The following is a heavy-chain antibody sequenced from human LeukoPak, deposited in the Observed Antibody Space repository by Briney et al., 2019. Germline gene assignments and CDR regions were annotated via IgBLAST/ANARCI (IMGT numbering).Heavy chain of an antibody. D-gene: IGHD2-2*01. CDR1: RYTFTDKY. Sequence: ASVKVSCKTARYTFTDKYIHWVRQAPGQGLEWMGGIIPIFGTANYAQKFQGRVTITADKSTSTAYMELSSLRSEDTAVYYCARDRRYARDAFDIWGQGTMVTVSS. J-gene: IGHJ3*02. CDR3: ARDRRYARDAFDI. CDR2: IIPIFGTA. V-gene: IGHV1-69*06.